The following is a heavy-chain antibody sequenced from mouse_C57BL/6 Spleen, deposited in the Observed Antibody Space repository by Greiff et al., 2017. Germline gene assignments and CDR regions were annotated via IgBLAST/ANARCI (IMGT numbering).Heavy chain of an antibody. CDR3: GRVGTWYYYGSRTGYFDV. V-gene: IGHV5-4*01. Sequence: EVQLVESGGGLVKPGGSLKLSCAASGFTFSSYAMSWVRQTPEKRLEWVATISDGGSYTYYPDNVKGRFTISRDNAKNNLYLQMSHLKSEDTAMYYCGRVGTWYYYGSRTGYFDVWGTGTTVTVSS. D-gene: IGHD1-1*01. CDR2: ISDGGSYT. CDR1: GFTFSSYA. J-gene: IGHJ1*03.